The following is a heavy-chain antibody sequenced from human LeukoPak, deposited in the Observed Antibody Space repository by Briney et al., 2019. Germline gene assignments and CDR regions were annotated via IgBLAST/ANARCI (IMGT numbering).Heavy chain of an antibody. J-gene: IGHJ5*02. Sequence: ASVKVSCKASGYTFTSYGISWVRQAPGQGLEWMGWMNPNSGNTGYAQKFQGRVTITRNTSISTAYMELSSLRSEDTAVYYCARGLGSSSSGWFDPWGQGTLVTVSS. CDR3: ARGLGSSSSGWFDP. CDR1: GYTFTSYG. V-gene: IGHV1-8*03. D-gene: IGHD6-6*01. CDR2: MNPNSGNT.